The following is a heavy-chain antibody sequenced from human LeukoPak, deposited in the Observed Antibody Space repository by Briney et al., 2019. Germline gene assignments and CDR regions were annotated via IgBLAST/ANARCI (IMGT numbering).Heavy chain of an antibody. D-gene: IGHD6-13*01. J-gene: IGHJ4*02. CDR1: GFTFSSYG. CDR2: IRYDGSNK. Sequence: GGSLRPSCAASGFTFSSYGMHWVRQAPGKGLEWVAFIRYDGSNKYYADSVKGRFTISRDNSKNTLYLQMNSLRAEDTAVYYCAKQQSLTATLRIAAAGLLDYWGQGTLVTVSS. CDR3: AKQQSLTATLRIAAAGLLDY. V-gene: IGHV3-30*02.